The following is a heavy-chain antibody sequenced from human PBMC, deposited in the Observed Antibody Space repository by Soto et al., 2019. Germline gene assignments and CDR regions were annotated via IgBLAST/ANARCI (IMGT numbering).Heavy chain of an antibody. CDR1: GGTFRSYA. CDR2: IIPIFGTA. CDR3: ARDRDSSGWSPFDY. D-gene: IGHD6-19*01. J-gene: IGHJ4*02. V-gene: IGHV1-69*13. Sequence: ASVKVSCKASGGTFRSYAISWVRQAPGQGLEWMGGIIPIFGTANYAQKFQGRVTITADESTSTAYMELSSLRSEDTAVYYCARDRDSSGWSPFDYWGQGTLVTVSS.